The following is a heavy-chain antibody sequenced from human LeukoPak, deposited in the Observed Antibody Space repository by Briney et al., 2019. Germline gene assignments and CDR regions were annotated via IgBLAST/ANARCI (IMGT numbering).Heavy chain of an antibody. D-gene: IGHD6-13*01. V-gene: IGHV7-4-1*02. CDR1: GGTFSSYA. J-gene: IGHJ4*02. Sequence: GASVKVSCKTSGGTFSSYAISWVRQAPGQGLEWMGWINTNTGNPTYAQGFTGRFVFSLDTSVSTAYLQISSLKAEDTAVYYCARISAPSVSYSARHFDYWGQGTLVTVSS. CDR3: ARISAPSVSYSARHFDY. CDR2: INTNTGNP.